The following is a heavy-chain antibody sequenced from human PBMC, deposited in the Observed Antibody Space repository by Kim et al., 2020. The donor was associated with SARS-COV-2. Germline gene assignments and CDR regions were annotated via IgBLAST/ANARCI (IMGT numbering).Heavy chain of an antibody. V-gene: IGHV4-34*01. CDR3: ARGRGGSYMPDY. Sequence: SETLSLTCAVYGGSFSGYYWSWIRQPPGKGLEWIGEINHSGSTNYNPSLKSRVTISVDTSKNQFSLKLSSVTAADTAVYYCARGRGGSYMPDYWGQGTLVTVSS. CDR1: GGSFSGYY. CDR2: INHSGST. D-gene: IGHD1-26*01. J-gene: IGHJ4*02.